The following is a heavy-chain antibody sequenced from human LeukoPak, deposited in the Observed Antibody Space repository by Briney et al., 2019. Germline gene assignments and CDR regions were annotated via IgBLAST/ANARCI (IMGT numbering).Heavy chain of an antibody. CDR3: ARARGSGYYFVPVH. CDR2: INWNGGST. J-gene: IGHJ4*02. CDR1: GFTFDDHG. D-gene: IGHD3-22*01. V-gene: IGHV3-20*04. Sequence: GGSLRLSCAASGFTFDDHGMTWVRQAPGKGLEWVSGINWNGGSTGYADSVKGRFTISRDNAKNSLYLQMNSLRAEDTALYYCARARGSGYYFVPVHWDQGTLVTVSS.